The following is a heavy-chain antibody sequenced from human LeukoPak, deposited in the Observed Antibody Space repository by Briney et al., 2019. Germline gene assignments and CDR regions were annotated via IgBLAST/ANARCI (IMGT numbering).Heavy chain of an antibody. D-gene: IGHD6-13*01. J-gene: IGHJ4*02. CDR1: GYTFTSYS. CDR2: VRGYNGDT. Sequence: SVKVSCKASGYTFTSYSISWVRQAPGQGLEWLGWVRGYNGDTNYAQKIQGRVSMTTDTSTTTAYMELRSLTSDDTAVYYCARDGSRKDSTLFDYWGRGTLVIVSS. CDR3: ARDGSRKDSTLFDY. V-gene: IGHV1-18*01.